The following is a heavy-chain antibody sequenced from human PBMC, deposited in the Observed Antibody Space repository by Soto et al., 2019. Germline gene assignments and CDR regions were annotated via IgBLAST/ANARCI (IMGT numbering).Heavy chain of an antibody. V-gene: IGHV4-59*08. D-gene: IGHD2-2*01. J-gene: IGHJ4*02. CDR1: GGSISSYY. CDR3: ARRYRSTFDY. CDR2: IYYSGST. Sequence: SETLSLTCTVSGGSISSYYWSWIRQPPWKGLEWIGYIYYSGSTNYNPSLKSRVTISVDTSKNQFSLKLSSVTAADTAVYYCARRYRSTFDYWGQGTLVTVFS.